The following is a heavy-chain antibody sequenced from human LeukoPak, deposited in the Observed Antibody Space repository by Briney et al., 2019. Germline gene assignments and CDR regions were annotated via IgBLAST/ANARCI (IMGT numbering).Heavy chain of an antibody. CDR1: EFTFSNYW. CDR3: AKYFYDGSGTHYFDY. J-gene: IGHJ4*02. CDR2: IKQDGSEK. Sequence: GGSLRLSCAASEFTFSNYWMSWVRQAPGKGLEWVANIKQDGSEKYYVDSLKGRFIISRDNAKNSLYLQMNSLRAEDVAVYYCAKYFYDGSGTHYFDYWGQGTPVTVSS. V-gene: IGHV3-7*01. D-gene: IGHD3-22*01.